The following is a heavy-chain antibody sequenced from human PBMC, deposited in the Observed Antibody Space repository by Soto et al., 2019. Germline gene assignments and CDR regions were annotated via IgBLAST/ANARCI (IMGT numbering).Heavy chain of an antibody. CDR3: ARAPYDSSGYYFDY. D-gene: IGHD3-22*01. Sequence: ASVKASCTASCDTFTSYGISWVRQAPGQGLEWMGWIIAYNGNTKYAQKLQGRVTMTTDTSTSTAYMELRSLRSDETAVYYCARAPYDSSGYYFDYWGQGTLVTVS. J-gene: IGHJ4*02. CDR2: IIAYNGNT. CDR1: CDTFTSYG. V-gene: IGHV1-18*04.